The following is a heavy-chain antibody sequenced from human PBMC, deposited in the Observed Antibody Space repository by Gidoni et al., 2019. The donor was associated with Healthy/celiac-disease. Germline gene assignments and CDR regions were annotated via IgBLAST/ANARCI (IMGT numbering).Heavy chain of an antibody. CDR2: IKQEGSEK. CDR1: GFTFSSYW. D-gene: IGHD5-12*01. CDR3: ARDGDGYNYFDY. V-gene: IGHV3-7*01. Sequence: EVQLVQSGGGLVQPGGSLRLSCAASGFTFSSYWMSWVRQAPGKGLAWVANIKQEGSEKYYVDSVKGRFTSSRDNAKNSLYLQMNSLRAEDTAVYYCARDGDGYNYFDYWGQGTLVTVSS. J-gene: IGHJ4*02.